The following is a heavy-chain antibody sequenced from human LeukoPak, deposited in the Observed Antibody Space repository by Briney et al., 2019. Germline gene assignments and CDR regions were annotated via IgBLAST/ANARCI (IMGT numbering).Heavy chain of an antibody. V-gene: IGHV4-34*01. CDR3: ARGGIAVAQARHYFDY. D-gene: IGHD6-19*01. J-gene: IGHJ4*02. CDR2: INHSGST. Sequence: PSETLSLTCAVYGGSFSGYYWSWIRQPPGKGLEWIGEINHSGSTNYNPSLKSRVTISVDTSKNQFSLKLSSVTAADTAVYYCARGGIAVAQARHYFDYWGQGTLVTVSS. CDR1: GGSFSGYY.